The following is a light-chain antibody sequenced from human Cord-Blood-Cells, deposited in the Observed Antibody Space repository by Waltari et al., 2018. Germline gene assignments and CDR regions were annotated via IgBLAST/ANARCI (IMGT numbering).Light chain of an antibody. CDR3: QQYGSSFT. Sequence: EIVLTQSPGTLSLSPGERATLSCRASQSVSSSYLAWYQQKPGQAPRLLIYGESSRATGIPDSFSGSGSGTDFTLTISRLEPEDFAVYYCQQYGSSFTFGPGTKVDIK. V-gene: IGKV3-20*01. J-gene: IGKJ3*01. CDR2: GES. CDR1: QSVSSSY.